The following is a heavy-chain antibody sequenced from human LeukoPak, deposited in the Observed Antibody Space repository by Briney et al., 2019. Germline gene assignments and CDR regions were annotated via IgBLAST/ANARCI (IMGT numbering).Heavy chain of an antibody. CDR1: GGSISSHY. CDR2: MYHSGRT. D-gene: IGHD1-26*01. CDR3: ARGQGATVPQVGKNWFDP. J-gene: IGHJ5*02. V-gene: IGHV4-59*11. Sequence: SETLSLTCTVSGGSISSHYWSWIRQPPGKGLEWIGFMYHSGRTNYNPSLKSRVSISIDTSKNQFSLKLISVTVADTAIYYCARGQGATVPQVGKNWFDPWGQGTRVTVSS.